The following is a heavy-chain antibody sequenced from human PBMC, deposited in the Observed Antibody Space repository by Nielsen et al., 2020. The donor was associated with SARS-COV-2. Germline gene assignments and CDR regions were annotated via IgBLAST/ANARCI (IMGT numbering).Heavy chain of an antibody. Sequence: GESLKISCAASGFTFSDYWMSWVRQAPGKGLEWVANIHQDGGETRYADSVKGRFTISRDNAKNSLYLQMNSLRAEDTAMYYCARNFYGSGSYPVDPWGQVTLVTVSS. CDR1: GFTFSDYW. CDR3: ARNFYGSGSYPVDP. D-gene: IGHD3-10*01. CDR2: IHQDGGET. J-gene: IGHJ5*02. V-gene: IGHV3-7*03.